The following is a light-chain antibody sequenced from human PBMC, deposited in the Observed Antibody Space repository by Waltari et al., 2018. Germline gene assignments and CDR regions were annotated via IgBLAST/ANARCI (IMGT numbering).Light chain of an antibody. CDR3: QQYESLPWT. V-gene: IGKV3-20*01. CDR1: QSVRNNY. J-gene: IGKJ1*01. CDR2: GAS. Sequence: EIVLTQSPGTLSLSPGERATFSCRAIQSVRNNYLAWFQPKPGQALRLLMFGASIRATGIPDRFSGSGSGTDFTLTISRLEPEDLAVYHCQQYESLPWTFGQGTKVEIK.